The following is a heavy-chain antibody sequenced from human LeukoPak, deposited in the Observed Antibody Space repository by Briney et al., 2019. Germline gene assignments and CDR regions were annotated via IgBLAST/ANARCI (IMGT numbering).Heavy chain of an antibody. J-gene: IGHJ6*03. Sequence: GGSLRLSCAASGFTFSDYYMSWIRQAPGKGLEWVSYISSSGSTIYYADSVKGRFTISRDNAKNSLYLQMNSLRAEDTAVYYCARAVYSSSPWYMDVWGKGTTVTVSS. CDR3: ARAVYSSSPWYMDV. CDR2: ISSSGSTI. D-gene: IGHD6-13*01. CDR1: GFTFSDYY. V-gene: IGHV3-11*04.